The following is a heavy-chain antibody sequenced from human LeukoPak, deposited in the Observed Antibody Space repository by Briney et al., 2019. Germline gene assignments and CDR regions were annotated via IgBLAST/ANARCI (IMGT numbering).Heavy chain of an antibody. D-gene: IGHD3-22*01. J-gene: IGHJ4*02. CDR3: AKGRSSGYSEYYFDY. CDR1: GFTFSSYA. Sequence: GGSLRLSCAASGFTFSSYAMSWVRQAPGKGLEWVSTIGGSGGSTYYADSVKGRFTISRDNSKNTLYLQMNSLRAEDTAVYYCAKGRSSGYSEYYFDYWGQGTLVTVSS. V-gene: IGHV3-23*01. CDR2: IGGSGGST.